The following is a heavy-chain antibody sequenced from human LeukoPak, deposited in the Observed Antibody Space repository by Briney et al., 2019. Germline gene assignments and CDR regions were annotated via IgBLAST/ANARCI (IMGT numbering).Heavy chain of an antibody. J-gene: IGHJ4*02. Sequence: GGSLRLSCAASGFTFSSYSMNWVRQAPGKGLEWVSSISSSSSYIYYADSVKGRFTISRDNAKNTLYLQMNSLRAEDTAMYYCARGVTRSSKFHFSYYFDYWGQGTLVTVSS. CDR3: ARGVTRSSKFHFSYYFDY. CDR1: GFTFSSYS. D-gene: IGHD6-6*01. CDR2: ISSSSSYI. V-gene: IGHV3-21*04.